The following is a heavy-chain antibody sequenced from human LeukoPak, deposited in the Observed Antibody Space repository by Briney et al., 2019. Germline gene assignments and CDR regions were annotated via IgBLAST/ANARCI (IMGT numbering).Heavy chain of an antibody. Sequence: GGSLRLSCAASGFTFSSYAMHWVRQAPGTGLEWVAVISRDGDNKHYADSVKGRFTISRDNSKNTLYLQMNSLRAEDTAVYYCATGIAGAGGFDYWGQGTLVIVSS. CDR1: GFTFSSYA. V-gene: IGHV3-30-3*01. D-gene: IGHD6-13*01. J-gene: IGHJ4*02. CDR2: ISRDGDNK. CDR3: ATGIAGAGGFDY.